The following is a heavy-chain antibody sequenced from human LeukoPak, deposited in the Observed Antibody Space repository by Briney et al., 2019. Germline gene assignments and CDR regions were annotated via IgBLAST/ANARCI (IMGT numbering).Heavy chain of an antibody. J-gene: IGHJ5*02. V-gene: IGHV1-69*01. CDR1: GGTFSSYA. CDR3: ASGTPSSGWLRYNWFDP. D-gene: IGHD6-19*01. Sequence: SSVKVSCKASGGTFSSYAISWVRQAPGQGLEWMGGIIPIFGTANYAQKFQGRVTITADESPSTAYMELSSLRSEDTAVYYCASGTPSSGWLRYNWFDPWGQGALVAVSS. CDR2: IIPIFGTA.